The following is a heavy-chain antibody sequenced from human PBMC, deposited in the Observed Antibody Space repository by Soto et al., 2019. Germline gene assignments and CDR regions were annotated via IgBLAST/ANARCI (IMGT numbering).Heavy chain of an antibody. V-gene: IGHV4-39*01. CDR3: AGARQQLVPPGFDY. J-gene: IGHJ4*02. Sequence: QLQLQESGPGLVKPSETLSLTCTVSGGSISSSSYYWGWIRQPPGKGLEWIGSIYYSGSTYYNPSLNSRITLSVDTSKNPFSLKLSSVAAADTAVYYCAGARQQLVPPGFDYWGQGTLVTVSS. CDR2: IYYSGST. D-gene: IGHD6-13*01. CDR1: GGSISSSSYY.